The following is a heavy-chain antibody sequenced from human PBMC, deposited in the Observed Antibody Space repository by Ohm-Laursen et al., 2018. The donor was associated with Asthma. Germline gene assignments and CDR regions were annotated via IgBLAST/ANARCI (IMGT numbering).Heavy chain of an antibody. CDR1: GYTFTSYY. D-gene: IGHD5-18*01. V-gene: IGHV1-46*01. CDR2: INPSGGST. J-gene: IGHJ6*02. CDR3: ARAMGYSYGYGYYYYGMDV. Sequence: ASVKVSCNASGYTFTSYYMHWVRQAPGQGLEWMGIINPSGGSTSYAQKFQGRVTMTRDTSTSTVYMELSSLRSEDTAVYYCARAMGYSYGYGYYYYGMDVWGQGTTVTVSS.